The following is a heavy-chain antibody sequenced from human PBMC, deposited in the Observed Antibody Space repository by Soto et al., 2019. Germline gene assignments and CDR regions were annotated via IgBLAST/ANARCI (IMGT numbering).Heavy chain of an antibody. Sequence: SETLSLTCTVSGGSISSGGYYWSWIRQHPGKGLEWIGYIYYSGSTYYNPSLKSRVTISVDTSKNQFSLKLSSVTAADTAVYYCARFGSASITIFGVVSGDYGMDVWGQGTTVTVSS. V-gene: IGHV4-31*03. J-gene: IGHJ6*02. CDR2: IYYSGST. D-gene: IGHD3-3*01. CDR1: GGSISSGGYY. CDR3: ARFGSASITIFGVVSGDYGMDV.